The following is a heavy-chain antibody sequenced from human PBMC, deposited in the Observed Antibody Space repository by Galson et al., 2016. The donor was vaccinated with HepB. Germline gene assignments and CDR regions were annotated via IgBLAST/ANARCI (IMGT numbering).Heavy chain of an antibody. CDR3: VRVGSGYDY. CDR1: ELSIISSA. Sequence: SLRLSCAVSELSIISSAMSWVRQAPGKGLEYVSAIHYHGGSTFYADSVKGRFTISRDNSKNTLYLHVGSLRPEDMAVYYCVRVGSGYDYWGQGTLVTVSS. D-gene: IGHD3-22*01. V-gene: IGHV3-64*02. CDR2: IHYHGGST. J-gene: IGHJ4*02.